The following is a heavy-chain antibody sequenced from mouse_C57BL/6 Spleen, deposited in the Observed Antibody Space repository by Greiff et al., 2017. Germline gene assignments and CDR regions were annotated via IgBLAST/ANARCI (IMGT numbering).Heavy chain of an antibody. J-gene: IGHJ2*01. CDR3: ARRGSNYYFDY. CDR1: GYTFTDYY. Sequence: VQLQQSGPELVKPGASVKLSCKASGYTFTDYYMNWVKQSHGKSLEWIGDINPNNGGTSYNQKFKGKATLTVDKSSSTAYMELRSLTSEDSAVYYCARRGSNYYFDYWGQGTTLTVSS. CDR2: INPNNGGT. D-gene: IGHD2-5*01. V-gene: IGHV1-26*01.